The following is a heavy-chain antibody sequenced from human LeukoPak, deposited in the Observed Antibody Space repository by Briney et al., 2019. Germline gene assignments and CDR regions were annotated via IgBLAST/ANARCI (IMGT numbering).Heavy chain of an antibody. J-gene: IGHJ4*02. V-gene: IGHV3-30*04. Sequence: GGSLRLSCAASGFTFSTYAMHWVRQAPGKGLEWVAVISYDGSNKSYADSVKGRFTISRDNSKNTLYLQMNSLRAEDTAVYYCASEGDYWGQGTLVTVSS. CDR3: ASEGDY. CDR1: GFTFSTYA. CDR2: ISYDGSNK.